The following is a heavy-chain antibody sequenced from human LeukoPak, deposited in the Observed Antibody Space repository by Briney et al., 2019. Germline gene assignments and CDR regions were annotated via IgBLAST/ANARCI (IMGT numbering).Heavy chain of an antibody. V-gene: IGHV3-11*06. CDR3: ARDPSSGWYRGDPDY. D-gene: IGHD6-19*01. Sequence: PGGSLRLSCAASGFTFSDYYMSWMRHAPGKGLQGVSYISSSSIYTNYADSVKSRFTISRDNAKNSLYLQMNSLRAEDTAVYYCARDPSSGWYRGDPDYWGQGTLVTVSS. J-gene: IGHJ4*02. CDR2: ISSSSIYT. CDR1: GFTFSDYY.